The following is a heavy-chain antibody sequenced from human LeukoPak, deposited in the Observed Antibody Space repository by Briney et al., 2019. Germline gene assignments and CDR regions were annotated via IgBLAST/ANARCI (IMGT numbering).Heavy chain of an antibody. CDR1: GFTFSSYA. J-gene: IGHJ6*03. Sequence: GGSLGLSCAASGFTFSSYAMSWVRQAPGKGLEWVSDISGSGGRTYYADSVKGRFTISRDTSKNTLYLQMNSLRAEDTAVYYCAKAPTSYYNYMDVWGKGTTVTVSS. V-gene: IGHV3-23*01. CDR2: ISGSGGRT. CDR3: AKAPTSYYNYMDV.